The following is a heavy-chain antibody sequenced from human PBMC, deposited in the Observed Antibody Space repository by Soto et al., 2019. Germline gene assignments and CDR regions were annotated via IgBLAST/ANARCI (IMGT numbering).Heavy chain of an antibody. CDR1: GGSISSGDYS. V-gene: IGHV4-30-2*01. CDR3: ARGRYSNPWFDY. Sequence: SETLSLTCTVSGGSISSGDYSWSWIRQPPGKVLEWIGYIYHSGSTYYNPSLKSRVTISVDRSKNQFSLKLSSVTAADTAVYYCARGRYSNPWFDYWGQGTLVTVSS. D-gene: IGHD4-4*01. J-gene: IGHJ4*02. CDR2: IYHSGST.